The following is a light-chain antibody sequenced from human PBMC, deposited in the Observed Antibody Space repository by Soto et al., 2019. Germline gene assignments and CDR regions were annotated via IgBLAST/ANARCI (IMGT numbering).Light chain of an antibody. CDR1: QSLSSW. Sequence: DIQMTQSPSTLSASVGDRVTITCRASQSLSSWLAWYQQKPGKAPKSLIYKSSSLESGVPSRFSGSGSWTEFPLTISSLQPDDFATYYCQQYLSYPITFGQGTRLEIK. CDR3: QQYLSYPIT. CDR2: KSS. J-gene: IGKJ5*01. V-gene: IGKV1-5*03.